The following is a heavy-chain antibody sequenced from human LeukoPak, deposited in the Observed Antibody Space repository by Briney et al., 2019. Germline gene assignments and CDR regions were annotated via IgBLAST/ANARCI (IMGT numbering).Heavy chain of an antibody. CDR2: ISAYNGNT. CDR1: GYTFTSYG. Sequence: ASVKVSCKASGYTFTSYGISWVRQAPGQGLEWMGWISAYNGNTDYAQKLQGRVTMTTDTSTSTAYMELRSLRSDDTAVYYCARTIAVAGTYYYGMDVWGQGTTVTVSS. CDR3: ARTIAVAGTYYYGMDV. D-gene: IGHD6-19*01. J-gene: IGHJ6*02. V-gene: IGHV1-18*01.